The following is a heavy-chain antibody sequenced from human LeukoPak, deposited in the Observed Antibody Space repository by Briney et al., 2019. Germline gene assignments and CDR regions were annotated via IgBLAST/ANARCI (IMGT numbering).Heavy chain of an antibody. CDR2: IYHSGTT. CDR3: ARDYYSSSWYGQPNPFDY. V-gene: IGHV4-59*12. CDR1: GGSISSYY. D-gene: IGHD6-13*01. J-gene: IGHJ4*02. Sequence: SETLSLTCTVSGGSISSYYWSWIRQPPGMRLEWIGSIYHSGTTYYNPSLKSRVTISVDTSKNQFSLKLSSVTAADTAVYYCARDYYSSSWYGQPNPFDYWGQGTLVTVSS.